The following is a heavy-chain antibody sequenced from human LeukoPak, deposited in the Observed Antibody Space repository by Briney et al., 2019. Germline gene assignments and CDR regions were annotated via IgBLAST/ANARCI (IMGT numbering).Heavy chain of an antibody. D-gene: IGHD3-10*01. Sequence: GGSLRLSCAASGFTFSSYSMNWVRQAPGKGLEWVSSISSSSSYIYYADSVKGRFTISRDNAKNSLYLQTNSLRAEDTAVYYCAREITANGMDVWGQGTTVTVSS. CDR2: ISSSSSYI. CDR3: AREITANGMDV. J-gene: IGHJ6*02. V-gene: IGHV3-21*01. CDR1: GFTFSSYS.